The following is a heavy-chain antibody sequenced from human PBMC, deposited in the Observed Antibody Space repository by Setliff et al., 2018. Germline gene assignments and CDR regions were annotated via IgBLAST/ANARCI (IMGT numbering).Heavy chain of an antibody. D-gene: IGHD3-22*01. CDR1: GATFSSYA. V-gene: IGHV1-69*06. Sequence: SVKVSCKASGATFSSYAISWVRQAPGQGLEWMGGIIPIFGTANYAQRFQGRVTITADKSTSTAYMELSSLRSEDTAVYYCARAPSSTVINWFDPWGQGTLVTVSS. CDR2: IIPIFGTA. J-gene: IGHJ5*02. CDR3: ARAPSSTVINWFDP.